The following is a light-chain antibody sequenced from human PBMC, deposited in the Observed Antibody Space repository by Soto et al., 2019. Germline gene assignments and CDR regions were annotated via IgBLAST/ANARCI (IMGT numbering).Light chain of an antibody. Sequence: DIVMTQSPDSLAVSLGETATINCKSSYSLLYSSNNKNYLAWYRQKPGQPPKLLFYWASTRESGVPDRFSASGSGTDFTLTISSLQAEDVAVYYCQQYYSIPRTFGQGTKV. CDR3: QQYYSIPRT. CDR1: YSLLYSSNNKNY. CDR2: WAS. V-gene: IGKV4-1*01. J-gene: IGKJ1*01.